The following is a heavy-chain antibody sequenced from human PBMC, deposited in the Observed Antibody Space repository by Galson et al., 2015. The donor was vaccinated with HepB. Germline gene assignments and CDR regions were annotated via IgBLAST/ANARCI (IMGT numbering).Heavy chain of an antibody. CDR3: ARNWAALDI. CDR2: IKEDGGEK. Sequence: SLRLSCAASGFTFSMYGLTWVRQAPGKGLEWVANIKEDGGEKHYVDSVKGRFTISKDNGKDSVYLQMNSLRAEDTAVYYCARNWAALDIWGQGTSVTVSS. D-gene: IGHD7-27*01. V-gene: IGHV3-7*03. CDR1: GFTFSMYG. J-gene: IGHJ6*02.